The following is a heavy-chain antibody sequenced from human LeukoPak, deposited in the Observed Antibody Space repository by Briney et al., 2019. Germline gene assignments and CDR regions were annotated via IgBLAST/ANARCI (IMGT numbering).Heavy chain of an antibody. CDR1: GFTFSSYA. D-gene: IGHD4-17*01. Sequence: PGGSLRLSCAASGFTFSSYAMSWVRPAPGKGLEWGSAISDSGASTYYADSVKGRFTISRDNSKNTLYLQMNSLRAEDTAVYYCATRNTMTTLMFDYWGQGTLVTVSS. V-gene: IGHV3-23*01. CDR2: ISDSGAST. CDR3: ATRNTMTTLMFDY. J-gene: IGHJ4*02.